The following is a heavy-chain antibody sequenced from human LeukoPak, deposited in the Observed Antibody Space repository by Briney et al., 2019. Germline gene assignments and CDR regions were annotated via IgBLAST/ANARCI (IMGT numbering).Heavy chain of an antibody. V-gene: IGHV1-3*01. CDR2: INAGNGNT. CDR1: GYTLTSYA. Sequence: ASVKVSCKASGYTLTSYAMHWVRQAPGQRLEWMGWINAGNGNTKYSQKFQGRVTITRDTSASTAYMELSSLRSEDTAVYYCARDSSAKYYYDSSGYPDYWGQGTLVTVSS. D-gene: IGHD3-22*01. J-gene: IGHJ4*02. CDR3: ARDSSAKYYYDSSGYPDY.